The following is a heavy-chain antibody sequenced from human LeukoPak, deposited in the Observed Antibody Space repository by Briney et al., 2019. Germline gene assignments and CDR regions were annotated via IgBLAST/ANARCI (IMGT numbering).Heavy chain of an antibody. Sequence: PSETLSLTCTVSGSSMSSYYWSWIRQPPGKGLEWIGGSHHSGGTYYNPSLKSRVTISVDTSKNQFSLKLNSVTAADTAVYYCARRQQYDCSGGTCYYFDYWGQGTLVTVSS. CDR1: GSSMSSYY. D-gene: IGHD2-15*01. J-gene: IGHJ4*02. CDR3: ARRQQYDCSGGTCYYFDY. V-gene: IGHV4-59*08. CDR2: SHHSGGT.